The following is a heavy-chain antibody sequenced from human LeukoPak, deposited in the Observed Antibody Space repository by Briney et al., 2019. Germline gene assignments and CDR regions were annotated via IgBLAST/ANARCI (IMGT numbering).Heavy chain of an antibody. CDR3: ARDPHSSGKNDY. J-gene: IGHJ4*02. V-gene: IGHV1-2*02. D-gene: IGHD3-22*01. CDR1: GYTFTGYY. CDR2: INPSSGGT. Sequence: GASVKVSCKASGYTFTGYYMHWVRQAPGQGLEWMGWINPSSGGTNYAQKFQGRVTMTRDTSISTAYMELSRLRSDDTAVYYCARDPHSSGKNDYWGQGTLVTVSS.